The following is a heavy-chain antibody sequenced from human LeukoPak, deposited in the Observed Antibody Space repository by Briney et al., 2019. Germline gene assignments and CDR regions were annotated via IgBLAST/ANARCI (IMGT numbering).Heavy chain of an antibody. CDR3: ARDSNEYGMDV. Sequence: GGSLRLSCAASGFTVSSNYMSWVRQAPGKGLEWVSVIYSGGSTYYADSVKGRFTISRDNSKNTLYLQMSSLRAEDTAVYYCARDSNEYGMDVWGQGTTVTVSS. CDR1: GFTVSSNY. D-gene: IGHD1-1*01. J-gene: IGHJ6*02. CDR2: IYSGGST. V-gene: IGHV3-66*01.